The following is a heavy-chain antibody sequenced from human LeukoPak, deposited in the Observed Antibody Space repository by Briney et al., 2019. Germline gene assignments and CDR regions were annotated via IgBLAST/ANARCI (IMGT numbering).Heavy chain of an antibody. D-gene: IGHD3-22*01. CDR3: ARGDYDSSGYYPDAFDI. CDR1: GGTFSSYA. J-gene: IGHJ3*02. V-gene: IGHV1-69*13. CDR2: IIPIFGTA. Sequence: GASVKASCKASGGTFSSYAISWVRQAPGQGLEWMGGIIPIFGTANYAQKFQGRVTITADESTSTAYMELSSLRSEDTAVYYCARGDYDSSGYYPDAFDIWGQGTMVTVSS.